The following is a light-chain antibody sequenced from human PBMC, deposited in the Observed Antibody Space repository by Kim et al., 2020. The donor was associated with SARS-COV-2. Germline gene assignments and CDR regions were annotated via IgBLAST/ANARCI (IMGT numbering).Light chain of an antibody. CDR3: TSYRRNSIWI. Sequence: QSALTQPASVSGFLGQSITISCTGTSSDVGGYNYVSWYQQHPGKAPKFLIFDVNKRPSGASYRFSGSKSGNTASLTISGLQAEDEADYYCTSYRRNSIWIFGGGTQLTVL. CDR2: DVN. CDR1: SSDVGGYNY. J-gene: IGLJ3*02. V-gene: IGLV2-14*03.